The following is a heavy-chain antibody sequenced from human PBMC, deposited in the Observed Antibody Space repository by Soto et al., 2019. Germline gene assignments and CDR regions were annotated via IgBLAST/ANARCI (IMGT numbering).Heavy chain of an antibody. CDR3: ARGRSAVAGGYYYYGMDV. J-gene: IGHJ6*02. CDR1: GYTFTSYY. D-gene: IGHD6-19*01. CDR2: INPSGGST. V-gene: IGHV1-46*01. Sequence: ASVKVSCKASGYTFTSYYMHWVRQAPGQGLEWMGIINPSGGSTSYAQKFQGRVTMTRDTSTSTVYMELSSLRSEDTAVYYCARGRSAVAGGYYYYGMDVWGQGTTVTVSS.